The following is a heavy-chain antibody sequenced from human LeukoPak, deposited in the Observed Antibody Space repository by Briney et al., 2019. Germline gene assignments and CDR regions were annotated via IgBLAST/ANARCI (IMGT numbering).Heavy chain of an antibody. CDR3: ARLSANSFRMVDAFDI. CDR2: IYYSGST. Sequence: TSETLSLTCTVSGGSISSSSYYWGWIRQPPGKGLEWIGSIYYSGSTYYNPSLKSRVTISVDTSKNQFSLKLSSVTAADTAVYYCARLSANSFRMVDAFDIWGQGTMVTASS. D-gene: IGHD2/OR15-2a*01. J-gene: IGHJ3*02. V-gene: IGHV4-39*01. CDR1: GGSISSSSYY.